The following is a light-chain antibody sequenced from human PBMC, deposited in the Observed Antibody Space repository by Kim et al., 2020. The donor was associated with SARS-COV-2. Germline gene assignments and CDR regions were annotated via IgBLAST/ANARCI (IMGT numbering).Light chain of an antibody. CDR1: SSDVGGYNY. Sequence: QSFTLSCTGTSSDVGGYNYVSWYQQHPGKAPKLMIYDVSKRPSGVPDRFSGSKSGNTASLTISGLQAEDEADYYCCSYAGSYTYVVFGGGTQLTVL. CDR2: DVS. V-gene: IGLV2-11*01. CDR3: CSYAGSYTYVV. J-gene: IGLJ2*01.